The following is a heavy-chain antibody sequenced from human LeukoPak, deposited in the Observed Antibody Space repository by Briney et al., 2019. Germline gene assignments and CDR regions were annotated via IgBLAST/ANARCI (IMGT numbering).Heavy chain of an antibody. V-gene: IGHV1-8*03. D-gene: IGHD6-6*01. Sequence: ASVKVSCKASGYTFTSYDINWVRQATGQGLEWMGWMNPNSGNTGYAQKFQGRVTITRNTSISTAYMELSSLRSEDTAVYYCAKGSIAARPYWFDPWGQGTLVTVSS. CDR1: GYTFTSYD. J-gene: IGHJ5*02. CDR2: MNPNSGNT. CDR3: AKGSIAARPYWFDP.